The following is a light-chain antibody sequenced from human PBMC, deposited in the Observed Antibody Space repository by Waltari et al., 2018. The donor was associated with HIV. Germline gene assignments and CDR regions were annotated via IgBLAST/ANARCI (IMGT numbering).Light chain of an antibody. CDR2: EVT. CDR3: SSFAPTNKFYVL. V-gene: IGLV2-8*01. Sequence: QSTLTQPPSASGSPGQSVTISSTGTSSDIGGYNYVSRYQQHPGKAPKLIMTEVTKRPSGVPDRFSGSKSGNTASLTVSGLQADDEALYYCSSFAPTNKFYVLFGGGTTLTVL. J-gene: IGLJ2*01. CDR1: SSDIGGYNY.